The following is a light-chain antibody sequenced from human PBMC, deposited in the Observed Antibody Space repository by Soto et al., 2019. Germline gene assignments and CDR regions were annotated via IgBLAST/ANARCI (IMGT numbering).Light chain of an antibody. V-gene: IGKV3-15*01. CDR1: QSVRSK. CDR3: EEYNNWFSIP. Sequence: IVVKQSPGAVSLSPGERATLSCRAGQSVRSKVAWYQQKPGQAPSLVIYDTYIRATGIPARFSGSGFGTEFTLTISSLQPEDFAVYYCEEYNNWFSIPFGQGTRPAI. CDR2: DTY. J-gene: IGKJ5*01.